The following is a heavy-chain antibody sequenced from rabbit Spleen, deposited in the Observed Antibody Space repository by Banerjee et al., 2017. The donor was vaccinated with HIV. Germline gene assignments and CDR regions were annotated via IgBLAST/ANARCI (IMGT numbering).Heavy chain of an antibody. CDR2: INAVTGKA. Sequence: QQQLTETGGGLVQPGGSLTLSCTASGFSFSNKAVMCWVRQAPGKGLEWIACINAVTGKAVYACGAKGLFTFSKTSSTTVTLQMTSLTAADAATFFSARDLDGFIGWNFGWWGPGTLVTVS. V-gene: IGHV1S45*01. J-gene: IGHJ4*01. CDR3: ARDLDGFIGWNFGW. D-gene: IGHD4-1*01. CDR1: GFSFSNKAV.